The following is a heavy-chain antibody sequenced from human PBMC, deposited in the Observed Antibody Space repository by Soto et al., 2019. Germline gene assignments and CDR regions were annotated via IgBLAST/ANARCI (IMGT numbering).Heavy chain of an antibody. J-gene: IGHJ6*03. D-gene: IGHD3-16*01. CDR3: ARRMRGRAANRPYYYYYYMDV. Sequence: SETLSLTCTVSGGSISSYYWSWIRQPPGKGLEWIGYIYYSGSTNYNPSLKSRVTISVDTSKNQFSLKLSSVTAADTAVYYCARRMRGRAANRPYYYYYYMDVWGKGTTVTVSS. CDR2: IYYSGST. V-gene: IGHV4-59*08. CDR1: GGSISSYY.